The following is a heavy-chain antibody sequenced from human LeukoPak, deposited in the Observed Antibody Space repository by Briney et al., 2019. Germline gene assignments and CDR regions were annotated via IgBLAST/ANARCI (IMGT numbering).Heavy chain of an antibody. J-gene: IGHJ4*02. Sequence: GGALRLSCAASGFTFSSYGMHWVRQAPGKGLEWVAYIRFDGSNNYYADSLKGRFTNSRDNSKNTLYLQMNSLGVEDTAVYSCARGGVNYASDYWGQGTLVTVSS. V-gene: IGHV3-30*02. CDR2: IRFDGSNN. CDR1: GFTFSSYG. CDR3: ARGGVNYASDY. D-gene: IGHD1-7*01.